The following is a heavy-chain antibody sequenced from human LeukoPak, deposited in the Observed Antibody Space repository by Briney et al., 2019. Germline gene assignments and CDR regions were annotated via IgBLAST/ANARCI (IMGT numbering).Heavy chain of an antibody. CDR3: VRAPPPHSSSLDGFDY. CDR1: GYTFTSYG. D-gene: IGHD6-6*01. Sequence: ASVKVSCKTSGYTFTSYGISWVRQAPGQGLEWMGLISTYNGNTNYAQTLQGRVTMTTDTSTNTAYMELRSLRSDDTAVYYCVRAPPPHSSSLDGFDYWGQGTLVTVSS. J-gene: IGHJ4*02. CDR2: ISTYNGNT. V-gene: IGHV1-18*01.